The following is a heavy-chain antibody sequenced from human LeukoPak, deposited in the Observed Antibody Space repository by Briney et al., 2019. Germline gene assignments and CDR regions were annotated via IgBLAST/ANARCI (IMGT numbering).Heavy chain of an antibody. J-gene: IGHJ5*02. D-gene: IGHD2-21*01. CDR2: IYYSGST. V-gene: IGHV4-59*01. CDR1: GGSISSYY. Sequence: PSETLSLTCTVSGGSISSYYWSWIRQPPGKGLEWIGYIYYSGSTNYNPSLKSRVTISVDTSKNQLSLKLSSVIAADTAVYYCARTILWGLGFDPWGQGTLVTVSS. CDR3: ARTILWGLGFDP.